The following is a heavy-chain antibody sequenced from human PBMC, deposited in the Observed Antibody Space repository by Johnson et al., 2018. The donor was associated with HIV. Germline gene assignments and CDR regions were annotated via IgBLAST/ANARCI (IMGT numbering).Heavy chain of an antibody. CDR1: GFPFNTFG. D-gene: IGHD3-22*01. Sequence: QVQLVESGGGVVQPGGSLRLSCAASGFPFNTFGIHWVRQAPGKGLEWVAFIRHDGTNKYYADSVKGRFTISRDNSKNTLYLQMNSLRAEDTAVYYCARDIRESFGSYDSSGSGLGAFDIWGQGTMVTVSS. CDR3: ARDIRESFGSYDSSGSGLGAFDI. V-gene: IGHV3-30*02. J-gene: IGHJ3*02. CDR2: IRHDGTNK.